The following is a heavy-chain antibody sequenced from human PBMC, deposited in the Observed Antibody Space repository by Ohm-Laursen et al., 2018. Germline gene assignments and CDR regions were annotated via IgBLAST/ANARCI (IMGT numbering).Heavy chain of an antibody. D-gene: IGHD3-10*01. CDR2: ISYDGSNK. CDR3: AKDFYVSGSFIYYYGMDV. J-gene: IGHJ6*02. Sequence: SLRLSCSASGFTFDDYGMSWVRQAPGKGLEWVAVISYDGSNKYYADSVKGRFTISRDNSKNTLILQMNSLRAEDTAVYYCAKDFYVSGSFIYYYGMDVWGQGTTVTVSS. CDR1: GFTFDDYG. V-gene: IGHV3-30*18.